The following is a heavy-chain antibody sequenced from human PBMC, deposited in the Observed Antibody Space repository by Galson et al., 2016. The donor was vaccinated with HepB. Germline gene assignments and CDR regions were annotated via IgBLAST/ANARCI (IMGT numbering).Heavy chain of an antibody. CDR2: TRNKVNSYTT. CDR1: GFRFSGHY. D-gene: IGHD2/OR15-2a*01. Sequence: SLRLSCAASGFRFSGHYTDWVRQAPGKGLEWVGRTRNKVNSYTTEYAASVKGRFTISRDDSKNSLYLQMNSLKTEDTALYYCARPSGKYSGGFDIWGQGTMVTVSS. V-gene: IGHV3-72*01. CDR3: ARPSGKYSGGFDI. J-gene: IGHJ3*02.